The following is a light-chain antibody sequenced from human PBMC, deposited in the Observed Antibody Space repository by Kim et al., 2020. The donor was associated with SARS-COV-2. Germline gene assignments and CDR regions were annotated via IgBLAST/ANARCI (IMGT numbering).Light chain of an antibody. Sequence: SSELTQDPAVSVALGQTVRITCQGDRLRSYYATWYQQKPGQAPILLIYGKNNRPSGIPDRFSGSSSGNTASLTITGTQAGDEADYYCNSRDTNDIVLFGGGTQLTVL. CDR1: RLRSYY. CDR3: NSRDTNDIVL. CDR2: GKN. V-gene: IGLV3-19*01. J-gene: IGLJ2*01.